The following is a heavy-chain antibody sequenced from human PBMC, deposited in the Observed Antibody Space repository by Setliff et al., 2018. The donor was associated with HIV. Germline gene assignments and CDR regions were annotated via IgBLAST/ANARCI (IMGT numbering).Heavy chain of an antibody. CDR2: IYTSGSP. J-gene: IGHJ4*02. CDR3: ARWVYNSAWSLDY. Sequence: SETLSLTCSVSGGSVNSGNYRWAWIRQPAGKGLEWIGHIYTSGSPHYKSSLTSRLTISLDTSRNQFSLKLTSVTAADSATYYCARWVYNSAWSLDYWGQGTLVTVSS. V-gene: IGHV4-61*09. D-gene: IGHD6-19*01. CDR1: GGSVNSGNYR.